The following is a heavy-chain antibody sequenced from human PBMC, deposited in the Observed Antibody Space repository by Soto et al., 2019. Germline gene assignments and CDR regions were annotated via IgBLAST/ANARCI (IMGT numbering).Heavy chain of an antibody. V-gene: IGHV4-4*02. CDR3: ARVTGSYYYGMDV. CDR2: IYHSGST. J-gene: IGHJ6*02. CDR1: GGSISSSNW. Sequence: QGQLQESGPGLVKPSGTLSLTCAVSGGSISSSNWWSWVRQPPGNGLEWIGEIYHSGSTNYNPSLKSRVTISVDKSKNQFSLNLSSVTAADTAVYYCARVTGSYYYGMDVWGQGTTVTVSS. D-gene: IGHD1-26*01.